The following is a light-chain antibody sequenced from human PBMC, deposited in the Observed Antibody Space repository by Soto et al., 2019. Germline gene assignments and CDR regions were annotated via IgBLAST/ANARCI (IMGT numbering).Light chain of an antibody. CDR2: ELS. Sequence: DIVMTQTPLSLSVTPGQSASISCKSTQSLLHSDGKTYLCWYLQKPGQPPQPLMYELSNWFSAVPDQLSGSGSGTDFTLTMGRVESDDVGVYCCLQGLQLPITFGQGTRLDI. CDR3: LQGLQLPIT. V-gene: IGKV2D-29*01. CDR1: QSLLHSDGKTY. J-gene: IGKJ5*01.